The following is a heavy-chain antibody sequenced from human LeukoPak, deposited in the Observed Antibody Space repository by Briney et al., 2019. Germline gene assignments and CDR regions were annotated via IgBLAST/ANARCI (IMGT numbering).Heavy chain of an antibody. J-gene: IGHJ4*02. Sequence: ASVKVSCKASGYTFTGYYLHWVRQAPGQGLEWMGLINPNTGDTNYAQKFQGRVTITRDTSVNTAYVELSRLRSDDTAVYYCARDTTIVRGSFGYWGQGTLVTVSS. V-gene: IGHV1-2*02. CDR2: INPNTGDT. CDR1: GYTFTGYY. D-gene: IGHD3-10*01. CDR3: ARDTTIVRGSFGY.